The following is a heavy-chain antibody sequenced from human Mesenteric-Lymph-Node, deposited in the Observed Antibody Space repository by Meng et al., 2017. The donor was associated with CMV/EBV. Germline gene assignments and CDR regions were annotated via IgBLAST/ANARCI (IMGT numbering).Heavy chain of an antibody. CDR2: IYPGDSDT. CDR1: GYSFTNYW. V-gene: IGHV5-51*01. CDR3: ARIRRWSAAGGGLLDY. J-gene: IGHJ4*02. Sequence: KVSCKDSGYSFTNYWIGWVRQMPGKGLEWMGIIYPGDSDTTYSPSFQGQVTIPADKSISTAYLQWSRLKASDTAMYYCARIRRWSAAGGGLLDYWGQGTLVTVSS. D-gene: IGHD3-3*01.